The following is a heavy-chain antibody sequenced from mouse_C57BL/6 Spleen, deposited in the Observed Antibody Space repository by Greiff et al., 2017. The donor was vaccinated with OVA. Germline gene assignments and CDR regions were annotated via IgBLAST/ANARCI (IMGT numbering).Heavy chain of an antibody. D-gene: IGHD1-1*01. CDR3: ARRAISIYSYGSSSFFDY. V-gene: IGHV1-26*01. Sequence: EVQLQQSGPELVKPGASVKISCKASGYTFTDYYMNWVKQSHGKSLEWIGDINPNNGGTSYNQKFKGKATLTVDKSSSTAYMELRSLTSEDSAFSYCARRAISIYSYGSSSFFDYWGQGTTLTVSS. CDR2: INPNNGGT. CDR1: GYTFTDYY. J-gene: IGHJ2*01.